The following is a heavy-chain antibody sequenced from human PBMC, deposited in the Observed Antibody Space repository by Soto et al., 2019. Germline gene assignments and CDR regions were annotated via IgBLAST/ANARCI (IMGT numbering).Heavy chain of an antibody. CDR3: ARDPRWLLSYYYDGMDV. J-gene: IGHJ6*02. Sequence: GASVKVSCKASGYTFTSYGISWVRQAPGQGLEWMGWISAYNGNTNYAQKLQGRVTMTTDTSTSTAYMELRSLRSDDTAVYYCARDPRWLLSYYYDGMDVWGQGTTVPVSS. CDR1: GYTFTSYG. CDR2: ISAYNGNT. V-gene: IGHV1-18*01. D-gene: IGHD3-22*01.